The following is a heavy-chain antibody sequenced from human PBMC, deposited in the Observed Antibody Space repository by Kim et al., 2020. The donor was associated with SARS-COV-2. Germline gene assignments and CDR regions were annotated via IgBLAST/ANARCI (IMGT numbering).Heavy chain of an antibody. Sequence: SETLSLTCTVSGGSISSYYWSWIRQPPGKGLEWIGYIYYSGSTNYNPSLKSRVSITVDTSKNQFSLKLSTVTDADTAVYYCARGALEIFGVVGWFDPWGQGTLVTVSS. D-gene: IGHD3-3*01. J-gene: IGHJ5*02. CDR2: IYYSGST. CDR1: GGSISSYY. CDR3: ARGALEIFGVVGWFDP. V-gene: IGHV4-59*13.